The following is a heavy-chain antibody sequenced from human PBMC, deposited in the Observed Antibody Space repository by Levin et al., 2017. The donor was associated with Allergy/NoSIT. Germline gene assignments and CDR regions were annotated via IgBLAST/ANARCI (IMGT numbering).Heavy chain of an antibody. J-gene: IGHJ6*02. V-gene: IGHV3-15*01. CDR2: IKSKTDGGTT. CDR3: TTDELWFNGMDV. CDR1: GFTFSNAW. D-gene: IGHD5-18*01. Sequence: GESLKISCAASGFTFSNAWMSWVRQAPGKGLEWVGRIKSKTDGGTTDYAAPVKGRFTISRDDSKNTLYLQMNSLKTEDTAVYYCTTDELWFNGMDVWGQGTTVTVSS.